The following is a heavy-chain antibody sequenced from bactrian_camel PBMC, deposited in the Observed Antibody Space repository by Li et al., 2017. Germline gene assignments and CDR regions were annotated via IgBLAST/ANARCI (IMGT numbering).Heavy chain of an antibody. Sequence: VQLVESGGGLVQPGGSLRLSCVASGLAFGTYAMSWVRQAPGKERELVSTISSDGTTTYADSVRDRFITSRDKAKNTLYLQTNMLKTEDTAVYYCGVLRGGGCYTTGWYPPLPPSGYWGQGTQVTVS. D-gene: IGHD5*01. CDR3: GVLRGGGCYTTGWYPPLPPSGY. J-gene: IGHJ4*01. CDR1: GLAFGTYA. V-gene: IGHV3S67*01. CDR2: ISSDGTT.